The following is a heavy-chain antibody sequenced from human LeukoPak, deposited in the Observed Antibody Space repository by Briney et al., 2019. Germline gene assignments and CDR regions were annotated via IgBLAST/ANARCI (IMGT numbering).Heavy chain of an antibody. CDR3: ARGGYDFWSGYAPSGDYYMDV. Sequence: TGGSLRLSCAASGFTFDDYAMHWVRQAPGKGLEWVSGISWNSGSIGYADSVKGRFTISRDNAKNTLYLQMNSLRAEDTAVYYCARGGYDFWSGYAPSGDYYMDVWGKGTTVTVSS. J-gene: IGHJ6*03. V-gene: IGHV3-9*01. D-gene: IGHD3-3*01. CDR1: GFTFDDYA. CDR2: ISWNSGSI.